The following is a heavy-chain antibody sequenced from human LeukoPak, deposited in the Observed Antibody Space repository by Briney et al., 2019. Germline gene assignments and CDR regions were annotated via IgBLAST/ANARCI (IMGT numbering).Heavy chain of an antibody. CDR2: LNPSGGST. Sequence: ASVKVSCKASGDTFTNYYMHWVRQAPGQGPEWMGILNPSGGSTTYAQKFQGRVTMTRDMSTSTDYMELSSLRSEDTAIYYCARDNSVGDNAWWFDPWGQGTLVTVSS. J-gene: IGHJ5*02. V-gene: IGHV1-46*01. CDR1: GDTFTNYY. D-gene: IGHD1-26*01. CDR3: ARDNSVGDNAWWFDP.